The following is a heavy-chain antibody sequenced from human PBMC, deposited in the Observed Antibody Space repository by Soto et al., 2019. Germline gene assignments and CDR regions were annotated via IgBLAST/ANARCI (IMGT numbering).Heavy chain of an antibody. Sequence: LSLTCAVYGGSFSGYYWSWIRQPPGKGLEWIGEINHSGSTNYNPSLKSRVTISVDTSKNQFSLKLSSVTAADTAVYYCARKAIAARPLDYWGQGTLVTVSS. D-gene: IGHD6-6*01. CDR1: GGSFSGYY. J-gene: IGHJ4*02. CDR2: INHSGST. CDR3: ARKAIAARPLDY. V-gene: IGHV4-34*01.